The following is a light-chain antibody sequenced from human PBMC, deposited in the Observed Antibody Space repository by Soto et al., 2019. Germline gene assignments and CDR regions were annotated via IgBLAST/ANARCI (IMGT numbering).Light chain of an antibody. J-gene: IGKJ4*01. CDR1: QSVSSSY. Sequence: EIVLTQSPGTLSLSPGERATLSCRASQSVSSSYLAWYQQKPGQAPRLLIYGASSRATSIPARFSGSGSGTDFTITISRLEPEDFAVCYCQQYGSSPLTFGGGTKVEIK. CDR2: GAS. CDR3: QQYGSSPLT. V-gene: IGKV3-20*01.